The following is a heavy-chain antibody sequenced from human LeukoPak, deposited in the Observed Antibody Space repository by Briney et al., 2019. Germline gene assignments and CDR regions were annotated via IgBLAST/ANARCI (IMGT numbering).Heavy chain of an antibody. J-gene: IGHJ3*02. D-gene: IGHD4-17*01. CDR1: GFTFGDYA. V-gene: IGHV3-23*01. Sequence: GGSLRLSCTASGFTFGDYAMSWVRQAPGQGLEWVSAITGSGGWALYADSVKGRFTISRDNSKNTLYLQMSSLRAEDTAVYYCAKDPNGDYIGAFDIWGQGTMVTVSS. CDR2: ITGSGGWA. CDR3: AKDPNGDYIGAFDI.